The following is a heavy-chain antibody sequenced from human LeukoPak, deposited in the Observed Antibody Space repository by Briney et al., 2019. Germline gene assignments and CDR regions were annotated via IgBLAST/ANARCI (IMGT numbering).Heavy chain of an antibody. D-gene: IGHD2-2*01. CDR3: AKAYCSSTSCYQGY. V-gene: IGHV3-23*01. J-gene: IGHJ4*02. CDR2: ISGSGGSA. Sequence: PGGSLRLSCAASAFTFGSYATSWVRQAPGRVLEWVSAISGSGGSAYYADSVKGRLTISRDNSENTLYLQMNSLRAEDTAVYYCAKAYCSSTSCYQGYWGQGTLVIVSS. CDR1: AFTFGSYA.